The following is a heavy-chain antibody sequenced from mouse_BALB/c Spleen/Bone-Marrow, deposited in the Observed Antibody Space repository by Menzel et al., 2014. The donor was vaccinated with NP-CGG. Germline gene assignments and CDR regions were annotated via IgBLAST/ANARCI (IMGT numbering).Heavy chain of an antibody. Sequence: QVQLQQPGAELMKPGASVKISCKATGYTFSRNWIEWVKQRPGHGLEWIGEILPGSGSTNYNEKFKGKASFTADTSSNTANMQLSSLTSEDSGVYYCARVGSTMITTAFAYWGQGTLVTVSA. V-gene: IGHV1-9*01. D-gene: IGHD2-4*01. CDR2: ILPGSGST. J-gene: IGHJ3*01. CDR3: ARVGSTMITTAFAY. CDR1: GYTFSRNW.